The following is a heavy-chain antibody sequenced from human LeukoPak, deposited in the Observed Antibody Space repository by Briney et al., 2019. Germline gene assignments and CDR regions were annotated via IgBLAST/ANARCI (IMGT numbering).Heavy chain of an antibody. J-gene: IGHJ4*02. V-gene: IGHV1-8*01. CDR3: ARGDFVVVITRVVYYFDY. Sequence: VASVKVSCKASGYTFTSYDINWVRQATGQGLEWMGWINPNSGNTGYAQKFQGRVTMTRNTSISTAYMELSSLRSEDTAVYYCARGDFVVVITRVVYYFDYWGQGTLVTVSS. CDR1: GYTFTSYD. CDR2: INPNSGNT. D-gene: IGHD3-22*01.